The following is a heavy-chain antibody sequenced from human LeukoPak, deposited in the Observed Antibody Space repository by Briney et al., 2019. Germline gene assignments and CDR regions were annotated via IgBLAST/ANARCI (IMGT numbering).Heavy chain of an antibody. CDR2: IYTSGST. J-gene: IGHJ4*02. D-gene: IGHD2-15*01. CDR3: ARDDCSGGSCYSDY. Sequence: SETLSLTCTVSGGSISSGSYYWSWIRQPAVKGLEWIGRIYTSGSTNYNPSLKSRVTILVDTSKNHFSLKLSSVTAADTAVYYCARDDCSGGSCYSDYWGQGTLVTVSS. CDR1: GGSISSGSYY. V-gene: IGHV4-61*02.